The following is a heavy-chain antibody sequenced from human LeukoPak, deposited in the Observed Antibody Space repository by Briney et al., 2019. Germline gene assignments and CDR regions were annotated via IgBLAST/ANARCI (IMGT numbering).Heavy chain of an antibody. CDR2: IKQDGSEK. V-gene: IGHV3-7*03. Sequence: GGSLRLSCAASGFTFRSHWMSWVRQAPGKGLEWVANIKQDGSEKNYVDSVKGRFTISRDNSKSTVYLQMNSLRVEDTALYYCAKTHGDSLFDLWGRGTLVTVSS. CDR3: AKTHGDSLFDL. CDR1: GFTFRSHW. D-gene: IGHD5-24*01. J-gene: IGHJ4*02.